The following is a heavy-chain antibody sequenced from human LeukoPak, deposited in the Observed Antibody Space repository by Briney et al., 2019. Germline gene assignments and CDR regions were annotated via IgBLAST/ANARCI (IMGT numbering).Heavy chain of an antibody. V-gene: IGHV1-18*01. CDR2: ISAYNGNT. D-gene: IGHD3-9*01. J-gene: IGHJ4*02. CDR3: ARGSRSIYDILTGPLDY. Sequence: ASVKVSCKASGYTFTSYGISWVRQAPGQGLEWMGWISAYNGNTNYAQKLQGRVTMATDTSTSTAYMELRSLRSEDTAVYYCARGSRSIYDILTGPLDYWGQGTLVTVSS. CDR1: GYTFTSYG.